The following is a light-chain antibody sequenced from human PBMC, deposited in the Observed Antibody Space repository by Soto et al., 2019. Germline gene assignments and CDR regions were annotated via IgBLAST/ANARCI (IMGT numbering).Light chain of an antibody. CDR2: GAS. Sequence: EVVLTQAPGTLSLSPGERATLSCRSSQSVSNNYLAWYQQKPGQAPRLLIYGASNRATGIPDRFSGSGSGTDFTLTISRLEPEDFAVYYCQQYGSSALTFGGGTKVDIK. CDR1: QSVSNNY. V-gene: IGKV3-20*01. J-gene: IGKJ4*01. CDR3: QQYGSSALT.